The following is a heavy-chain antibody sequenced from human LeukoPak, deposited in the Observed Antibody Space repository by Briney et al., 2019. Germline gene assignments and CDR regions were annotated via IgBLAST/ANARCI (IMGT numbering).Heavy chain of an antibody. CDR1: GGSISSGDYY. CDR2: ISYSGNT. Sequence: QSSETLSLTCIVSGGSISSGDYYWSWIRQPPGKGLEWIGYISYSGNTYYNPSLKSRVIISVDTSKNQFSLKLSSVTAADTAVYYCARLRVGAIDYWGQGTLVTVSS. J-gene: IGHJ4*02. CDR3: ARLRVGAIDY. D-gene: IGHD1-26*01. V-gene: IGHV4-30-4*01.